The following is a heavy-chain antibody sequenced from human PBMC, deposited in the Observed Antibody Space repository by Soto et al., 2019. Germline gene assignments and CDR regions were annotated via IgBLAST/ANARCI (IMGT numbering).Heavy chain of an antibody. CDR1: GFSFNNYW. V-gene: IGHV3-74*01. Sequence: EVPLVESGGDLVQPGGSLRLSCAASGFSFNNYWMHWVRQVPGKGLVWVSRINTDGSSTTYADSVKGRFTMSRDNAKKTLYLQLNSLRVEDTAMYYCVRDRGYSGYDNWGQGTLVTVSS. D-gene: IGHD5-12*01. CDR2: INTDGSST. CDR3: VRDRGYSGYDN. J-gene: IGHJ4*02.